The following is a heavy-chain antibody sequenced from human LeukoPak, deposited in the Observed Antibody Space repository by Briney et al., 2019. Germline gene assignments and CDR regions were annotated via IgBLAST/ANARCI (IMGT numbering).Heavy chain of an antibody. J-gene: IGHJ4*02. D-gene: IGHD4-11*01. V-gene: IGHV3-53*01. CDR1: GFIVSSNY. CDR3: ARSDYRGTVDY. Sequence: PGGSLRLSCAASGFIVSSNYMSWVRQAPGKGLEWVAVIYSGGGRNYADSVKGRFTISRDNSKNTVYLQMNSLRAEDTAVYYCARSDYRGTVDYWGQGTLVTVSS. CDR2: IYSGGGR.